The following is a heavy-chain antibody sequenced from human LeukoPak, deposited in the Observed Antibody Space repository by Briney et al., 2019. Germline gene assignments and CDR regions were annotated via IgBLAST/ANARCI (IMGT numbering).Heavy chain of an antibody. CDR2: IKQDGSEK. V-gene: IGHV3-7*01. CDR1: GFTFSSYW. D-gene: IGHD5-18*01. Sequence: GGSLRLSCAAYGFTFSSYWMSWVRQAPGKGLEWVANIKQDGSEKYYVDSVKGRFTISRDNAKNSLYLQMNSLRAEDTAVYYCARDVGDTANRAAYYYYYMDVWGKGTTVTVSS. J-gene: IGHJ6*03. CDR3: ARDVGDTANRAAYYYYYMDV.